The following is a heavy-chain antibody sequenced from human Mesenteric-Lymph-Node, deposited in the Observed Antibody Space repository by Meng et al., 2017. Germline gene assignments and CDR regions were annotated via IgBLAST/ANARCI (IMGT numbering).Heavy chain of an antibody. CDR3: ARRRGGSGRDC. Sequence: QLHLQESGPGLVKPSAPLSLTCTVSGGSISSSNYYWDWIRQPPGKGLEWIGAIYHSGSTSYNPSLQSRVTMFVDTSKNQFSLMLTSVTATDTAVYYCARRRGGSGRDCWGQGTLVTVSS. CDR2: IYHSGST. D-gene: IGHD3-10*01. CDR1: GGSISSSNYY. V-gene: IGHV4-39*01. J-gene: IGHJ4*02.